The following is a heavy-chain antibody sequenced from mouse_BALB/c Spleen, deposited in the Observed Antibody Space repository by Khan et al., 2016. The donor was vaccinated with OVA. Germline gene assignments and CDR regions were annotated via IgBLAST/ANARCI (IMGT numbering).Heavy chain of an antibody. CDR1: GFSLTNYG. J-gene: IGHJ2*01. Sequence: VQLVESGSGLVAPSQSLSITCTVSGFSLTNYGVHWVRQPPGKGLEWLGVIWAGGSTNYNSALMSRLSISKDDSKRQVFLKMNSLQTDDTAMYFCARNREPDYFDYWGQGTTLTVSS. CDR2: IWAGGST. V-gene: IGHV2-9*02. CDR3: ARNREPDYFDY.